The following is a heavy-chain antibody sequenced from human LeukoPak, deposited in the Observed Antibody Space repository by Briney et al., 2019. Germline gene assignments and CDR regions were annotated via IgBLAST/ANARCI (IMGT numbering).Heavy chain of an antibody. CDR2: INTDGSST. CDR3: ARDLLHLQAHDY. CDR1: GFTFSKYG. D-gene: IGHD4-11*01. V-gene: IGHV3-74*01. Sequence: PGGSLRLSCAASGFTFSKYGIHWVRQAPGKGLVWVSRINTDGSSTSYADSVKGRFTISRDNAKNTLYLQMNSLRAEDTAVYYCARDLLHLQAHDYWGQGTLVTVSS. J-gene: IGHJ4*02.